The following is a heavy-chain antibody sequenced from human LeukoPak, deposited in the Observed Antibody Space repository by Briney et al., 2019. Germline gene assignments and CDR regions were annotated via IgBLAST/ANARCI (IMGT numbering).Heavy chain of an antibody. J-gene: IGHJ4*02. D-gene: IGHD3-22*01. V-gene: IGHV5-51*01. CDR3: ARLGEGFYYDGYGYNF. CDR2: IYPGDSET. CDR1: GYRFSNYR. Sequence: GESLKISCKGSGYRFSNYRLAWVRQMPGKGLEWMGIIYPGDSETTYSPSFQGHVTISADKSVTTAYLQWSSLKLSDTAIYYCARLGEGFYYDGYGYNFWGQGTLVTVSS.